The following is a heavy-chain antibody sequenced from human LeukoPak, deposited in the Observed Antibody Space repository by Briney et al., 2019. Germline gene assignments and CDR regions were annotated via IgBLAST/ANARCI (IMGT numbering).Heavy chain of an antibody. Sequence: SSETLSLTCTVSGGSISSSSYYWGWIRQPPGKGLEWIGSIYYSGSTYYNPSLKSRVTISVDTSKNQFSLKLSSVTAADTAVYYCARRGPRGDCDYWGQGTLVTVSS. J-gene: IGHJ4*02. D-gene: IGHD4-17*01. V-gene: IGHV4-39*01. CDR3: ARRGPRGDCDY. CDR1: GGSISSSSYY. CDR2: IYYSGST.